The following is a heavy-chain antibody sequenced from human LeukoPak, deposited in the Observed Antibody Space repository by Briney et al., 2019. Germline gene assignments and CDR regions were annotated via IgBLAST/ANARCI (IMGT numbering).Heavy chain of an antibody. J-gene: IGHJ6*02. Sequence: GGSLRLSCAASGFTFSDYYMSWIRQAPGKGLEWVANIKQDGSEKYYVDSVKGRFTISRDNAKNSLYLQMNSLRAEDTAVYYCARGVGSDTRTYYDFWSGYYGYYGMDVWGQGTTVTVSS. V-gene: IGHV3-7*03. D-gene: IGHD3-3*01. CDR1: GFTFSDYY. CDR2: IKQDGSEK. CDR3: ARGVGSDTRTYYDFWSGYYGYYGMDV.